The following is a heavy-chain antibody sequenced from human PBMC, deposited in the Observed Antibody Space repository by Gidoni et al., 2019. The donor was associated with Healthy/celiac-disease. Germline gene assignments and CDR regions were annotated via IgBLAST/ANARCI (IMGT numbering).Heavy chain of an antibody. CDR3: ARDSAREDYYYGMDV. Sequence: QVQLVESGGGLVKPGGSLRLSCAASGFTFSAYYMSWIRQAPGKGLEWVSYISSSSSYTNYADSVKGRFTISRDNAKNSLYLQMNSLRAEDTAVYYCARDSAREDYYYGMDVWGQGTTVTVSS. D-gene: IGHD6-6*01. CDR2: ISSSSSYT. CDR1: GFTFSAYY. J-gene: IGHJ6*02. V-gene: IGHV3-11*05.